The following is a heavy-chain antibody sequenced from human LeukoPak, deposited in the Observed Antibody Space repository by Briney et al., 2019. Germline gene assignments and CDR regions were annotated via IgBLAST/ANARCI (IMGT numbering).Heavy chain of an antibody. J-gene: IGHJ4*02. Sequence: SVKLSCKASGGTSISYAINWGRQAPGQGLEWMGEIIPMFGTATYAQKSQGRVTITADEYTSTAYMELSSLRSEDTAVYYCARDRFKSWKQLWATLDYWGQGTLVTVSS. CDR1: GGTSISYA. V-gene: IGHV1-69*13. CDR2: IIPMFGTA. D-gene: IGHD5-18*01. CDR3: ARDRFKSWKQLWATLDY.